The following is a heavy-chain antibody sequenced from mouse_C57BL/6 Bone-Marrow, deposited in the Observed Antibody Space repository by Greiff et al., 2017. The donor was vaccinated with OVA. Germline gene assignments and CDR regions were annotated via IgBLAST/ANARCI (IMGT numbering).Heavy chain of an antibody. J-gene: IGHJ3*01. CDR1: DSEVFPIAY. D-gene: IGHD3-2*02. CDR2: LPPSIGRT. Sequence: VQLQQSGSELRSPGSSVKLSCKAFDSEVFPIAYMCWVRQTPGHGFECIGGLPPSIGRTIYGEKFEDKATLDADTLSNTAYMGLNSVTSEDSAIYNCAKAAQTSWLAYWGQGTLVTVSA. CDR3: AKAAQTSWLAY. V-gene: IGHV15-2*01.